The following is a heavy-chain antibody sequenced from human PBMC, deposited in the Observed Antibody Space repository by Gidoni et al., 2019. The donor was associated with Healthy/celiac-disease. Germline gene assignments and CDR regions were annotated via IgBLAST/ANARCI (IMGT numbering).Heavy chain of an antibody. Sequence: QLHLVESGGGLVQPAWSLRLSCAASGFTFSDYCMSWIRQAPGKGLEWVADMRSSGSKIYYADSVKGRFTISRDNAKNSLYLQMNSLRAEDTAVYYCARNGPAAEGMDVWGQGTTVTVSS. V-gene: IGHV3-11*01. J-gene: IGHJ6*02. D-gene: IGHD2-8*01. CDR1: GFTFSDYC. CDR3: ARNGPAAEGMDV. CDR2: MRSSGSKI.